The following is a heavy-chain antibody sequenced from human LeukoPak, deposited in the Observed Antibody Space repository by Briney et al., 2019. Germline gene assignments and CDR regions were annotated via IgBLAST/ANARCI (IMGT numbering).Heavy chain of an antibody. CDR2: IYYSGST. Sequence: SETLSLTCTVSGGSISSYYWSWIRQPPGKGLEWIGYIYYSGSTNYNPPLKSRVTISVDTSKNQFSLKLSSVTAADTAVYYCARHETFTHRGGYSYGFDYWGQGTLVTVSS. CDR3: ARHETFTHRGGYSYGFDY. J-gene: IGHJ4*02. CDR1: GGSISSYY. V-gene: IGHV4-59*08. D-gene: IGHD5-18*01.